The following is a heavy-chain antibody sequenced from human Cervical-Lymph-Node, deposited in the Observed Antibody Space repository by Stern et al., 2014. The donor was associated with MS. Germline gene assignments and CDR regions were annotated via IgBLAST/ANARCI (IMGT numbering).Heavy chain of an antibody. CDR2: IHPGDSDT. CDR3: ARRWGSSDWYGKFDY. Sequence: VQLVQSGAEMKEPGESLKISCKGSGYSFTNYWIAWGRQMPGKGLEWMGIIHPGDSDTTYSPSFQGQVTISTDKSISTAYLQWTSLTVSDTAIYYCARRWGSSDWYGKFDYWGQGTLVTVSS. V-gene: IGHV5-51*03. D-gene: IGHD6-13*01. J-gene: IGHJ4*02. CDR1: GYSFTNYW.